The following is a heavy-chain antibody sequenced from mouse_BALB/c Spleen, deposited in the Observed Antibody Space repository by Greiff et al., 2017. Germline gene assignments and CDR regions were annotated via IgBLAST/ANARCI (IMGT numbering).Heavy chain of an antibody. CDR2: ISYDGSN. Sequence: EVQRVESGPGLVKPSQSLSLTCSVTGYSITSGYYWNWIRQFPGNKLEWMGYISYDGSNNYNPSLKNRISITRDTSKNQFFLKLNSVTTEDTATYYCARNGYYYAMDYWGQGTSVTVSS. CDR3: ARNGYYYAMDY. V-gene: IGHV3-6*02. CDR1: GYSITSGYY. J-gene: IGHJ4*01.